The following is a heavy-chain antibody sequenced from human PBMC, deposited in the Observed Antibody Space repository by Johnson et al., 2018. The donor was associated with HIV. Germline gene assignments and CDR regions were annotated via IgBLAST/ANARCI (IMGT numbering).Heavy chain of an antibody. CDR1: GFTFEDYG. V-gene: IGHV3-20*04. CDR2: INWNGGST. D-gene: IGHD6-19*01. CDR3: ARDGAVAGYHDAFDI. Sequence: VQLVESGGGAVRPGGSLRLSCVVSGFTFEDYGMSWVRQAPGKGLEWVSAINWNGGSTTYADSVKGRFIISRDNAKNSLYLQMNSLRDEDTAFYYCARDGAVAGYHDAFDIWGQVTMVTVSS. J-gene: IGHJ3*02.